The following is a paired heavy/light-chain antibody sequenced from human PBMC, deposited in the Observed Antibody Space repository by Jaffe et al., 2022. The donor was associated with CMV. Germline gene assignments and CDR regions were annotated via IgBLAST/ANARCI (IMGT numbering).Heavy chain of an antibody. V-gene: IGHV3-23*01. CDR1: VSGFTFSSYA. Sequence: EVQLLESGGGLVPPGGSLRLSCVGSVSGFTFSSYAMSWVRQAPGKGLQWVAGISGSGSSTYYADSVKGRLTISRDNSKNTLYLEMNSLRAEDTAVYYCAGDLMATTPYWGQGTLVTVSS. CDR3: AGDLMATTPY. CDR2: ISGSGSST. J-gene: IGHJ4*02. D-gene: IGHD5-12*01.
Light chain of an antibody. V-gene: IGKV3-11*01. CDR2: DAS. J-gene: IGKJ4*01. Sequence: EIVLTQSPATLSLSPGERAALSCRASQSISHLAWYQQKPGQAPRLLIYDASNRAPGIPARFSGSGSGTDFTLTISSLEPEDFAVYYCQQRNNWPPGSTFGGGTKVEIK. CDR1: QSISH. CDR3: QQRNNWPPGST.